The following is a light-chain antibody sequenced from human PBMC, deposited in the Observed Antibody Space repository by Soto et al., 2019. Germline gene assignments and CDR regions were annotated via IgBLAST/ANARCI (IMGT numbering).Light chain of an antibody. CDR1: QTISSW. J-gene: IGKJ1*01. CDR3: QHYNSYSET. V-gene: IGKV1-5*03. CDR2: KAS. Sequence: DIQMTQAPSTLSASVGDRVTITCRASQTISSWLAWYQQKPGKAPKLLIYKASTLKSGVPSRFSGSRSGTEFTLTISSLQSDDFATYYCQHYNSYSETFGQGTKVDIK.